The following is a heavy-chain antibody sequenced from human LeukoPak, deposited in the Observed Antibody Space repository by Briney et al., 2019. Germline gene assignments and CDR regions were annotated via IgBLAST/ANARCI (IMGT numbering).Heavy chain of an antibody. V-gene: IGHV1-8*03. Sequence: ASVKVSCKASGYTFTSYDINWVRQATGQGLEWMGWMNPNSGNTGYAQKFQGRVTITRNTSISTAYMELSSLRSEDTAVYYCARIYSSSGYYYYYYYMDVWGKGTTVTVSS. CDR1: GYTFTSYD. D-gene: IGHD6-6*01. CDR3: ARIYSSSGYYYYYYYMDV. J-gene: IGHJ6*03. CDR2: MNPNSGNT.